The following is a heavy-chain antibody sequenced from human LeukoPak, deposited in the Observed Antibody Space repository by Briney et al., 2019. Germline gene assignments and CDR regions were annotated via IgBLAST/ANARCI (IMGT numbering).Heavy chain of an antibody. D-gene: IGHD1-26*01. Sequence: PGRSLRLSCAASGFTFSSYAMHWVRQAPGKGLEWVAVISYDGSNKYYADSVKGRFTISRDNSKNTLYLQMNSLRAEDTAVYYCAKVKAKYSGSYWRGHFDYWGQGTLVTVSS. CDR2: ISYDGSNK. CDR3: AKVKAKYSGSYWRGHFDY. CDR1: GFTFSSYA. J-gene: IGHJ4*02. V-gene: IGHV3-30-3*01.